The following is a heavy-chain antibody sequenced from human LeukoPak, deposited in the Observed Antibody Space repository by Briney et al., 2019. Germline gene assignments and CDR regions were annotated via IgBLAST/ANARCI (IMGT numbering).Heavy chain of an antibody. J-gene: IGHJ5*02. CDR2: IYTSGST. Sequence: SETLSLTCTVSGASISSDSYYWSWIRQPAGKGLEWIGRIYTSGSTNYNPSLKSRVTMSVDTSKNQFSLKLSSVTAADTAVYYCARSPLGADSSSSFWFDPWGQGTLVTVSS. V-gene: IGHV4-61*02. D-gene: IGHD6-13*01. CDR1: GASISSDSYY. CDR3: ARSPLGADSSSSFWFDP.